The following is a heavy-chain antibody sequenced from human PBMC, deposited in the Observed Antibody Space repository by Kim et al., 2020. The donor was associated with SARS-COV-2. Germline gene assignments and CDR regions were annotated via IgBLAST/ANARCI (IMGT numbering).Heavy chain of an antibody. D-gene: IGHD2-2*01. CDR1: GFSFSTYD. Sequence: GGSLRLSCAASGFSFSTYDMSWVRQAPGKGLEWVSAITGRDGSTFYADSVKGRFTISRDNSKNTLFLQLNSLRAEDTALNYCARESSRRADYWGQGTLVT. CDR2: ITGRDGST. J-gene: IGHJ4*02. V-gene: IGHV3-23*01. CDR3: ARESSRRADY.